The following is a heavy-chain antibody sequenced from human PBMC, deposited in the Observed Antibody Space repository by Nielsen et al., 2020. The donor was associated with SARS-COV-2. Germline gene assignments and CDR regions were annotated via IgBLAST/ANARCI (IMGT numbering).Heavy chain of an antibody. CDR1: GFTFSSYS. CDR2: ISSGSSYI. V-gene: IGHV3-21*01. Sequence: GESLKISCAASGFTFSSYSMNWVRQAPGKGLEWVSSISSGSSYIHYADSVKGRFTISRDNAKNSLFLQMNSLRAEDTAVYYCARTEYNWNDAYYYSMDVWGQGTTVTVSS. D-gene: IGHD1-1*01. CDR3: ARTEYNWNDAYYYSMDV. J-gene: IGHJ6*02.